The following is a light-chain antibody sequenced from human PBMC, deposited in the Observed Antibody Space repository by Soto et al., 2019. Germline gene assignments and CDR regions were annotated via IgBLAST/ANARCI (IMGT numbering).Light chain of an antibody. CDR1: NSNIGTYY. Sequence: QSVLSQPPSASGTPGQRVTISCSGSNSNIGTYYVYWYQQLPGAAPKLLIYSNYQRPSGVPDRFSGSKSGTSASLAVSGLRSEDEADYYCATWDGSLSGWVFGGGTKVTVL. J-gene: IGLJ3*02. V-gene: IGLV1-47*02. CDR2: SNY. CDR3: ATWDGSLSGWV.